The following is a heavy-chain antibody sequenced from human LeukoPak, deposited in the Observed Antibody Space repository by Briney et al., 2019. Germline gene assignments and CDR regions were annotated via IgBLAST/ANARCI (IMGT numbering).Heavy chain of an antibody. D-gene: IGHD5-18*01. CDR3: VKAMATYGYRVPFDY. J-gene: IGHJ4*02. Sequence: GGSLRPSCSASGFTFSSYAMHWVRQAPGKGLEYVSAISSDGVTTYYADSVKGRFTISRDNSKNTLYLQMSSLRAEDTAVYYCVKAMATYGYRVPFDYWGQGTLVTVSS. CDR1: GFTFSSYA. V-gene: IGHV3-64D*09. CDR2: ISSDGVTT.